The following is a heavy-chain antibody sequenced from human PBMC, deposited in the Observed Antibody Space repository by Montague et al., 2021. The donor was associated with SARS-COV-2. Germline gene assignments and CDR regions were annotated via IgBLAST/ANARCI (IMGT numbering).Heavy chain of an antibody. J-gene: IGHJ4*02. CDR3: ARWDPQTLTLIGLRGKSASDY. Sequence: SETLSLTCAVYGGSFSGYHWTWIRQSPGKGLEWIAEINHSGTTNYNFNPSLRSRVTISVDTSKSQFSLKLSSVTAADTGVYYCARWDPQTLTLIGLRGKSASDYWGQGTLATVSS. D-gene: IGHD4-23*01. CDR2: INHSGTT. CDR1: GGSFSGYH. V-gene: IGHV4-34*01.